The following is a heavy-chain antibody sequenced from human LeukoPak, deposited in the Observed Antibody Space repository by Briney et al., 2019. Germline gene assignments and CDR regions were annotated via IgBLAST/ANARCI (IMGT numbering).Heavy chain of an antibody. CDR1: GFTFSSYA. V-gene: IGHV3-33*01. D-gene: IGHD5-18*01. CDR3: ARAGTAMASPLFDY. CDR2: IWYDGSKK. J-gene: IGHJ4*02. Sequence: GGSLRLSWVASGFTFSSYAMPWVRQAPGKGLEWVAVIWYDGSKKYYADSVKGRFTISRDNSKNTLYLQMNSLRAEDTAVYYCARAGTAMASPLFDYWGQGTLVTVSS.